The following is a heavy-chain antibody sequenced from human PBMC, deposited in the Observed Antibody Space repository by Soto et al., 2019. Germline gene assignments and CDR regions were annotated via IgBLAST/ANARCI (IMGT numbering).Heavy chain of an antibody. J-gene: IGHJ5*02. CDR2: MYYSGST. V-gene: IGHV4-39*01. Sequence: SETLSLTCTVSGCSISSSDFYWGWLRQTPGKGLEFIGSMYYSGSTYYNPSLKSRLTISVDTSKNQFTLKLISVTAADTAVYYCAVVDSNGNWYDPWGEGALVTVSS. CDR3: AVVDSNGNWYDP. CDR1: GCSISSSDFY. D-gene: IGHD6-25*01.